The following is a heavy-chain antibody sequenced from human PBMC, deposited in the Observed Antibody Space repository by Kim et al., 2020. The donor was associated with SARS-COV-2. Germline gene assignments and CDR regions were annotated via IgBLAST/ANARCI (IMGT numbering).Heavy chain of an antibody. D-gene: IGHD3-22*01. V-gene: IGHV4-31*03. CDR3: AREDATSGFWFDP. J-gene: IGHJ5*02. Sequence: SETLSLTCTVSGGSISSGGYYWSWIRQFPGKGLEWIGYTYASGDTHYNPSLKSRISISVDTSENQFSLKLRSVTAADTAVYYCAREDATSGFWFDPWGQG. CDR2: TYASGDT. CDR1: GGSISSGGYY.